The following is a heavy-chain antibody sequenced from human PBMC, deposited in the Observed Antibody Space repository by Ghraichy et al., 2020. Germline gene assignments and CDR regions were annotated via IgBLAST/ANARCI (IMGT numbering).Heavy chain of an antibody. J-gene: IGHJ4*02. CDR3: AREGKDGYNYFDY. V-gene: IGHV4-59*01. D-gene: IGHD5-24*01. CDR1: GVSLSSYY. CDR2: IYDSGTT. Sequence: SETLSLTCTVSGVSLSSYYWSWIRQSPGKALEWIAYIYDSGTTNYNPSLQSRVSISIDMSESQFSLKLSSLTSADTAVYYCAREGKDGYNYFDYWGQGTLVTVSS.